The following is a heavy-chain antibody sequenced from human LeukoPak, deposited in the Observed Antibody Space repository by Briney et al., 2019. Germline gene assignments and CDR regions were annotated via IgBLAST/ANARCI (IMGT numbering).Heavy chain of an antibody. J-gene: IGHJ5*02. CDR1: NGSLSGNY. Sequence: SETLSLTCGVANGSLSGNYWSWIRQPPGKGLEWIGEINHSGSTNYNPSLKSRVTISVDTSKNQFSLKLSSVTAADTAVYYCASSPPVAGMYNWFDPWGQGTLVTVSS. V-gene: IGHV4-34*01. CDR2: INHSGST. CDR3: ASSPPVAGMYNWFDP. D-gene: IGHD6-19*01.